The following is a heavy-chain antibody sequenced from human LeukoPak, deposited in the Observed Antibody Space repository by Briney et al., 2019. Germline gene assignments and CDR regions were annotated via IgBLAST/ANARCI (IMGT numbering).Heavy chain of an antibody. V-gene: IGHV1-69*04. CDR3: ARDRASFDGSVDY. CDR1: GGTFSSHA. D-gene: IGHD2-15*01. J-gene: IGHJ4*02. CDR2: IIPILGIA. Sequence: SVKVSCKASGGTFSSHAISWVRQAPGQGLEWMGRIIPILGIANYAQKFQGRVTITADKSTSTAYMELSGLRSEDTAVYYCARDRASFDGSVDYWGQGTLVTVSS.